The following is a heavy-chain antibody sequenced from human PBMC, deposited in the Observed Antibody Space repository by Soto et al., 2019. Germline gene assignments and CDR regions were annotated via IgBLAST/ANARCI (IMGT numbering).Heavy chain of an antibody. V-gene: IGHV4-4*07. CDR2: IYTSGST. CDR1: GGSISDYY. Sequence: PSETLSLTCTVSGGSISDYYWSWIRQPAGKGLEWIGRIYTSGSTNYNPSLKSRVTVSVDTSKNQFSLKLSSVTAADTAVYYCASESRRSFDYWGQGTLVTVSS. D-gene: IGHD2-15*01. CDR3: ASESRRSFDY. J-gene: IGHJ4*02.